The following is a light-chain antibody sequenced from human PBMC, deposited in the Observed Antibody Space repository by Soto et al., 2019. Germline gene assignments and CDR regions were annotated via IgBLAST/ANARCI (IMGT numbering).Light chain of an antibody. V-gene: IGLV1-40*01. CDR1: SSNIGAGYD. CDR3: QSFDSSLTGYV. CDR2: GNT. J-gene: IGLJ1*01. Sequence: QSVLTQPPSLSGAPGQRVTISCTGSSSNIGAGYDVHWYRQLPGTAPQLLIYGNTNRPSGVPDRFSGSKSGPAASLAITGLQVDDEAEYYCQSFDSSLTGYVFGSGTKVTVL.